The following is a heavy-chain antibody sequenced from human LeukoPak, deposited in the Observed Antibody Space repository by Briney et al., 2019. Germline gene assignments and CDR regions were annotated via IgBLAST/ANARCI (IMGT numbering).Heavy chain of an antibody. CDR2: FDPEDGET. V-gene: IGHV1-24*01. CDR3: ATDSGDKNGYHYY. Sequence: ASVKVSCKASGYTFTGQYMHWVRQAPGQGLEWMGGFDPEDGETIYAQKFQGRVTMTEDTSTDTAYMELSSLRSEDTAVYYCATDSGDKNGYHYYWGQGTLVTVSS. J-gene: IGHJ4*02. D-gene: IGHD3-22*01. CDR1: GYTFTGQY.